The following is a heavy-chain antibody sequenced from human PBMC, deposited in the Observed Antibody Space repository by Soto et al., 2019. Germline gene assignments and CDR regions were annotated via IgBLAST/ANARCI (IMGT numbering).Heavy chain of an antibody. J-gene: IGHJ4*02. D-gene: IGHD2-2*01. V-gene: IGHV4-4*02. CDR1: GGSISSSNW. CDR3: ARAHCSSTSCYPGWIDY. Sequence: QVQLQESGPGLVKPSGTLSLTCAVSGGSISSSNWWSWVRQPPGKGLEWIGEIYHSGSTNYNPSLKRRVTISVDKSKNQFSLKLSSVTAADTAVYYCARAHCSSTSCYPGWIDYWGQGTLVTVSS. CDR2: IYHSGST.